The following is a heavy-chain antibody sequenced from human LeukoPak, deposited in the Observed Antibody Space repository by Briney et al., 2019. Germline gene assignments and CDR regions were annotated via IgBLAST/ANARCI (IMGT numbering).Heavy chain of an antibody. D-gene: IGHD2-15*01. CDR2: ISSDSGAR. CDR3: ARATQPGFDP. V-gene: IGHV3-48*01. CDR1: GFTVSSNY. Sequence: PGGSLRLSCAASGFTVSSNYMSWVRQAPGEGLEWVSYISSDSGARYYADSVKGRFTISRDNAKNSLYLQMNSLRAEDTAVYYCARATQPGFDPWGQGTLVTVSS. J-gene: IGHJ5*02.